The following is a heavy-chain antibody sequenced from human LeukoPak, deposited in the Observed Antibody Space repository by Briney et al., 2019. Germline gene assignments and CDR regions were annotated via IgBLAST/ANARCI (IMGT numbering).Heavy chain of an antibody. J-gene: IGHJ3*02. CDR3: ARGITGTTGGGDAFDI. CDR1: GGSISSSNW. V-gene: IGHV4-4*02. Sequence: SETLSLTCAVSGGSISSSNWWSWVRQPPGKGLEWIGEIYHSGSTNYNPSLKSRVTISVDKSKNQFSLKLSSVTAADTAMYYCARGITGTTGGGDAFDIWGQGTMVTVSS. CDR2: IYHSGST. D-gene: IGHD1-20*01.